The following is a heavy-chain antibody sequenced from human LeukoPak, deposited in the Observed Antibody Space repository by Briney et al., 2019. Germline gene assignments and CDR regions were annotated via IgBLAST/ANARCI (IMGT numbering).Heavy chain of an antibody. D-gene: IGHD3-9*01. Sequence: GGSLRLSCAASGFTFSSYGMHWVRQAPGKGLEWVSGISWNSGSVGYADSVKGRFTISRDNAKNSLYLQMNSLRAEDTALYYCAKGLDYDILTGYYNYWGQGTLVTVSS. V-gene: IGHV3-9*01. CDR3: AKGLDYDILTGYYNY. CDR2: ISWNSGSV. J-gene: IGHJ4*02. CDR1: GFTFSSYG.